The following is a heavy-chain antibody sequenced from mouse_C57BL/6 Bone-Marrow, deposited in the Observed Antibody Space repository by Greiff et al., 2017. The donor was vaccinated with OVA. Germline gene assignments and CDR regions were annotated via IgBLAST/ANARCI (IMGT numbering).Heavy chain of an antibody. J-gene: IGHJ2*01. V-gene: IGHV6-3*01. D-gene: IGHD2-2*01. Sequence: EVKLMESGGGLVQPGGSMKLSCVASGFTFSNYWMNWVRQSPEKGLEWVAQISLKSDNYATHYAESVKGRFTISRDASKSSVYLQMNNLRAEDTGIEYCTHYGYDRGYYFDYWGQGTTLTVSS. CDR2: ISLKSDNYAT. CDR1: GFTFSNYW. CDR3: THYGYDRGYYFDY.